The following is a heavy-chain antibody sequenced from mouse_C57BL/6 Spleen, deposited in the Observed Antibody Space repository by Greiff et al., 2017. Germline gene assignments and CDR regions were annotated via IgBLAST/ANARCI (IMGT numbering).Heavy chain of an antibody. CDR2: INPYNGGT. Sequence: LQQSGPVLVKPGASVKMSCKASGYTFTDYYMNWVKQSHGKSLEWIGVINPYNGGTSYNQKFKGKATLTVDKSSSTAYMELNSLTSEDSAVYYCARRGTGTDYAMDYWGQGTSVTVSS. V-gene: IGHV1-19*01. CDR1: GYTFTDYY. CDR3: ARRGTGTDYAMDY. D-gene: IGHD4-1*01. J-gene: IGHJ4*01.